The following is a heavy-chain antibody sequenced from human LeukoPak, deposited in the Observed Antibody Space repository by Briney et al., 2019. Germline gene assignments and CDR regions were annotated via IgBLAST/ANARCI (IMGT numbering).Heavy chain of an antibody. D-gene: IGHD1-26*01. CDR2: IYYSGST. J-gene: IGHJ4*02. CDR1: GGSISSGGYY. Sequence: SETLSLTCTVSGGSISSGGYYWSWIRQHPGKGLEWIGYIYYSGSTYYNPSLKSRVTISVDTSKNQFSLKLSSVTAADTAVYYCARVPARRGPIDYWGQGTLVTASS. CDR3: ARVPARRGPIDY. V-gene: IGHV4-31*03.